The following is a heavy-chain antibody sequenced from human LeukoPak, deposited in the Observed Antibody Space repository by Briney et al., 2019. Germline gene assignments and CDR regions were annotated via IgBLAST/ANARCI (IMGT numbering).Heavy chain of an antibody. Sequence: GASVKVSCKASGYTLTSYPINWVRQAPGQGLEWMGWINTNTGNPTYAQGFTGRFVFSLDTSVSTAYLQISSLKAEDTAVYYCASADYDILIGNIEGGYWGQGTLVTVSS. D-gene: IGHD3-9*01. J-gene: IGHJ4*02. CDR1: GYTLTSYP. CDR3: ASADYDILIGNIEGGY. CDR2: INTNTGNP. V-gene: IGHV7-4-1*02.